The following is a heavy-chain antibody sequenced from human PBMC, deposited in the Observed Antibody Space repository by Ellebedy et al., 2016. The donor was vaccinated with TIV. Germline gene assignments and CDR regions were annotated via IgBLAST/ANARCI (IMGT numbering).Heavy chain of an antibody. V-gene: IGHV4-34*01. D-gene: IGHD2-15*01. J-gene: IGHJ3*02. Sequence: SETLSLXXAVYGGSFSGYYWSWIRQPPGKGLEWIGEINHSGSTNYNPSLKSRVTISVDTSKNQFSLKLSSVTAADTAVYYCAREDGYCNGGSCDHDAFDIWGQGTMVTVSS. CDR2: INHSGST. CDR1: GGSFSGYY. CDR3: AREDGYCNGGSCDHDAFDI.